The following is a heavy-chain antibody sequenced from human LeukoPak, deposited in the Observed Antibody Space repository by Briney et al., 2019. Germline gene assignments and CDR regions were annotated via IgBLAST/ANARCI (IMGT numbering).Heavy chain of an antibody. J-gene: IGHJ3*02. Sequence: PGGSLRLSCAASGFTFSSYAMSWVRQAPGKGLEWVSAISGSGGSTYYADSVKGRFTISRDNSKNTLYLQMNSLRAEDTAVYYCPKDLYHDSRGYSGGAAFDTWGQGTMVTVSS. D-gene: IGHD3-22*01. CDR2: ISGSGGST. CDR1: GFTFSSYA. V-gene: IGHV3-23*01. CDR3: PKDLYHDSRGYSGGAAFDT.